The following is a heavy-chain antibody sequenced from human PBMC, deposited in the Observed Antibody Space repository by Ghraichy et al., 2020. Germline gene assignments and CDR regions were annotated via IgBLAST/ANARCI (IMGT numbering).Heavy chain of an antibody. CDR3: AKVANLGREVTPLYYYYGMDV. CDR1: GFTFSSYA. D-gene: IGHD4-23*01. Sequence: GGSLRLSCAASGFTFSSYAMSWVRQAPGKGLEWVSAISGSGGSTYYADSVKGRFTISRDNSKNTLYLQMNSLRAEDTAVYYCAKVANLGREVTPLYYYYGMDVWGQGTTVTVSS. CDR2: ISGSGGST. J-gene: IGHJ6*02. V-gene: IGHV3-23*01.